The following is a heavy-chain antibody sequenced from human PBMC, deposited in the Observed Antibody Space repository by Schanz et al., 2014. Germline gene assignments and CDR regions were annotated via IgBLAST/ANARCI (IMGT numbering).Heavy chain of an antibody. V-gene: IGHV3-11*06. CDR3: ARVHHYDPSGWGYFDY. Sequence: QVQLVESGGGLVKPGGSLRLSCAASGFTFSDYYMSWIRQAPGKGLEWVSYISGTTTYTNYADSVKGRVTISRDNAKNSVSLQMRRLRVEDTAVYYCARVHHYDPSGWGYFDYWGQGALVTVSS. D-gene: IGHD3-22*01. CDR1: GFTFSDYY. J-gene: IGHJ4*02. CDR2: ISGTTTYT.